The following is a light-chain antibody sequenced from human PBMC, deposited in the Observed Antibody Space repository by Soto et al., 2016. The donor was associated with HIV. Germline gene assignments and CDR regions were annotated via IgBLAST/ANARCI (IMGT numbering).Light chain of an antibody. CDR1: NIGSKS. Sequence: SYVLTQPPSVSVAPEKTARITCGGNNIGSKSVHWYQQKPGQAPVLVAYDDSHRPSGIPERFSGSNSGNTATLTITRVEAGDEADYYCQVWDSSSAHPVFGGGTKLTVL. J-gene: IGLJ2*01. CDR3: QVWDSSSAHPV. CDR2: DDS. V-gene: IGLV3-21*03.